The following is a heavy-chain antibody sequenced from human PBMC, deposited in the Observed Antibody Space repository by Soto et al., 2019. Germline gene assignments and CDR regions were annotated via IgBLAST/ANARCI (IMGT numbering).Heavy chain of an antibody. CDR1: GFTFSSYA. Sequence: QVQLVESGGGVVQPGRSLRLSCAASGFTFSSYAMHWVRQAPGKGLEWVAVISYDGSNKYYADSVKGRFTISRDNSKNTLYLQMNSLRAEDTAVYYCARDRGGRGGMDVWGQGTTVTVSS. D-gene: IGHD1-26*01. J-gene: IGHJ6*02. CDR3: ARDRGGRGGMDV. V-gene: IGHV3-30-3*01. CDR2: ISYDGSNK.